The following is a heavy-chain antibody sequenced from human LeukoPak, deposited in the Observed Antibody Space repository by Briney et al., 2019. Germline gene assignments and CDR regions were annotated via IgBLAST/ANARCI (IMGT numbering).Heavy chain of an antibody. J-gene: IGHJ4*02. CDR2: ISGSGGST. D-gene: IGHD4-17*01. Sequence: GGSLRLSCAASGFTFSSYAMSWVRQAPGEGLEWVSAISGSGGSTYYADSVKGRFTISRDNSKNTLYLQMNSLRAEDTAVYYCAKVSGDYVGFDYWGQGTLVTVSS. V-gene: IGHV3-23*01. CDR1: GFTFSSYA. CDR3: AKVSGDYVGFDY.